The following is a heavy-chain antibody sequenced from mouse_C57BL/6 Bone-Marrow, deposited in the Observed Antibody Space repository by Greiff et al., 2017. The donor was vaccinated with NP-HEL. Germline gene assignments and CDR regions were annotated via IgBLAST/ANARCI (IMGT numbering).Heavy chain of an antibody. D-gene: IGHD1-1*01. Sequence: QVQLQQPGAELVMPGASVKLSCKASGYTFTSYWMHWVKQRPGQGLEWIGEIDPSDSYTNYNQKFKGKSTLTVDKSSSTAYMQLSSRTSEDSAVYYCARGYYGIAYWGQGTLVTVSA. V-gene: IGHV1-69*01. CDR1: GYTFTSYW. J-gene: IGHJ3*01. CDR2: IDPSDSYT. CDR3: ARGYYGIAY.